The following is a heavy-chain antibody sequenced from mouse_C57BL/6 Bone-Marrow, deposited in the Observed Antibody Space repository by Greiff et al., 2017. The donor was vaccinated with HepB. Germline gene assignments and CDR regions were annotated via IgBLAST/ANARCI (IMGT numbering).Heavy chain of an antibody. Sequence: EVKVVESGGGLVQPGGSLKLSCAASGFTFSDYYMYWVRQTPEKRLEWVAYISNGGGSTYYPDTVKGRFTISRDNAKNTLYLQMSRLKSEDTAMYYCAGHDAPAWFAYWGQGTLVTVSA. CDR3: AGHDAPAWFAY. CDR1: GFTFSDYY. V-gene: IGHV5-12*01. CDR2: ISNGGGST. J-gene: IGHJ3*01.